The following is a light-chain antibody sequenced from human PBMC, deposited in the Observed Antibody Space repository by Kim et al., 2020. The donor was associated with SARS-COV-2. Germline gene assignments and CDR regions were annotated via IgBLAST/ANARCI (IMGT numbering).Light chain of an antibody. Sequence: VAVSPGQTASITCSGDKLGYKYACWYQQKPGQSPVLVIYQDSKRPSGIPERISGSNSGNTATLTISGTQAMDEADYYCQAWDSSLVSGGGTKLTVL. CDR1: KLGYKY. CDR3: QAWDSSLV. CDR2: QDS. V-gene: IGLV3-1*01. J-gene: IGLJ2*01.